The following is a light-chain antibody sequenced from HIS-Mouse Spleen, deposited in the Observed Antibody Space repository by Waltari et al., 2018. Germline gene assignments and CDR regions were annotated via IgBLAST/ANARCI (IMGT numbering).Light chain of an antibody. CDR1: SLRSYY. CDR3: NSRDSSGNHVV. V-gene: IGLV3-19*01. J-gene: IGLJ2*01. Sequence: SSELTQDPAVSVALGQTGRITCQGDSLRSYYASWYQQNPGQAPVLVILGKNNRPSRIPDRFSGSSSGNTASLTITGAQAEDEADYYCNSRDSSGNHVVFGGGTKLTVL. CDR2: GKN.